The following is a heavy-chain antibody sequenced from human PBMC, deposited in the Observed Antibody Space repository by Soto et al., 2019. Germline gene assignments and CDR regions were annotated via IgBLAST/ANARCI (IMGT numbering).Heavy chain of an antibody. D-gene: IGHD3-3*01. Sequence: PSETLSLTCAVYGGSFSGYYWSWIRQPPGKGLEWIGEINHSGSTNYNPSLKSRVTISVDTSKNQFSLKLSSVTAADTAVYYCAREVEDGEVIIVHRYEPWGQGTLVTVPS. V-gene: IGHV4-34*01. CDR3: AREVEDGEVIIVHRYEP. J-gene: IGHJ5*02. CDR1: GGSFSGYY. CDR2: INHSGST.